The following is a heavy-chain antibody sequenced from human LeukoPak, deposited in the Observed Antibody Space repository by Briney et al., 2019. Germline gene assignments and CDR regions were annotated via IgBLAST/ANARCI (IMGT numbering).Heavy chain of an antibody. D-gene: IGHD3-16*01. J-gene: IGHJ6*02. CDR3: ARGSSLGYYYGMDV. CDR2: ISAYNGNT. CDR1: GYTFTNHA. Sequence: ASVKVSCKASGYTFTNHAMHWVRQAPGQGLEWMGWISAYNGNTNYAQKLQGRVTMTTDTSTSTAYMELRSLRSDDTAVYYCARGSSLGYYYGMDVWGQGTTVTVSS. V-gene: IGHV1-18*01.